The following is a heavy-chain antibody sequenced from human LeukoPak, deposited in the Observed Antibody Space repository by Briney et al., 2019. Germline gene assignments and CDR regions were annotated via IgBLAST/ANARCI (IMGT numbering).Heavy chain of an antibody. Sequence: PSKTLSLTCSVSGGSINSYYWSWIRQPPGKGLEWIGYIFYSGSTNYNPSLKSRVTISVDTSKNQFSLKLSSVTAADTAVYYCARLQFGSGNYHEVDHWGQGTLVTVSS. J-gene: IGHJ4*02. CDR1: GGSINSYY. CDR3: ARLQFGSGNYHEVDH. D-gene: IGHD3-22*01. V-gene: IGHV4-59*08. CDR2: IFYSGST.